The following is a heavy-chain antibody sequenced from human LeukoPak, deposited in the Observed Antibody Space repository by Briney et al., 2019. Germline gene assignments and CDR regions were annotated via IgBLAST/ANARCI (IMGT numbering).Heavy chain of an antibody. Sequence: ASETLSLTCTVSGGSISSSSYYWGWIRQPPGKGLEWIGSIYYSGSTYYNPSLKSRVTISVDTSKNQFSLKLSSVTAADTAVYYCARADKWLREFDYWGQGTLVTVSS. V-gene: IGHV4-39*01. J-gene: IGHJ4*02. D-gene: IGHD5-18*01. CDR2: IYYSGST. CDR1: GGSISSSSYY. CDR3: ARADKWLREFDY.